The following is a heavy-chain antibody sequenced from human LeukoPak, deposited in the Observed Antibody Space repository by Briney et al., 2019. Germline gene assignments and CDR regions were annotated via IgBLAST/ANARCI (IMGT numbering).Heavy chain of an antibody. CDR1: GFPFNAYW. CDR2: IRQDGDTK. Sequence: GGSLRLSCAASGFPFNAYWMTWVRQAPGKGLEWVANIRQDGDTKYYVDSVEGRFTISRDNAMNSLYLQMNSLRAEDTAIYYCARSLPYGTTWYGRSDFWGQGTLVTVSS. CDR3: ARSLPYGTTWYGRSDF. D-gene: IGHD6-13*01. J-gene: IGHJ4*02. V-gene: IGHV3-7*03.